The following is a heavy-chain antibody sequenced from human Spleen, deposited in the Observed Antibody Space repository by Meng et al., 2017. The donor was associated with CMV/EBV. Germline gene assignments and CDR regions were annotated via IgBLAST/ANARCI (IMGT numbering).Heavy chain of an antibody. V-gene: IGHV4-61*01. Sequence: SETLSLTCTVSGDSVSSGYLYWSWIRQPPGKGLEWIGYIHYSGSTNYNPSLKSRVTISVDTSKNQFSLKLNSVTAVDTAVYYCARDSLLWFGESWGAFDIWGQGTMVTVSS. J-gene: IGHJ3*02. CDR3: ARDSLLWFGESWGAFDI. CDR2: IHYSGST. CDR1: GDSVSSGYLY. D-gene: IGHD3-10*01.